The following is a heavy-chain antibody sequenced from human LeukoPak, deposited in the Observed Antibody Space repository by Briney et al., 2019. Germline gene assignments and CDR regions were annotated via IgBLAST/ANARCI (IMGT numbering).Heavy chain of an antibody. CDR1: GLTFSSYA. D-gene: IGHD3-3*01. CDR2: ISGRGGST. J-gene: IGHJ4*02. Sequence: GGSLRLSCAASGLTFSSYAMSWVRQAPGKRLEWVSAISGRGGSTYYADSVKGRFTISRDNSKNTLYLQMNSLRAEDTAVYYCAKGSGDFWSGYYAYWGQGTLVTVSS. V-gene: IGHV3-23*01. CDR3: AKGSGDFWSGYYAY.